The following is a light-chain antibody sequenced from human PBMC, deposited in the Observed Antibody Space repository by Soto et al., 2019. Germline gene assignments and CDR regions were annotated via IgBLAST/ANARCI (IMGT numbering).Light chain of an antibody. J-gene: IGLJ2*01. CDR3: SSYTSSSSLV. CDR2: DVS. V-gene: IGLV2-14*03. CDR1: SSDVGGYSY. Sequence: QSALTQPASVSGSPGQSITISCTGTSSDVGGYSYVSWYQQHPGKAPKLIIYDVSNRPSGVSNRFSGSKSGNTASLTISGLQAEDEAGYYCSSYTSSSSLVFGGGTQLTV.